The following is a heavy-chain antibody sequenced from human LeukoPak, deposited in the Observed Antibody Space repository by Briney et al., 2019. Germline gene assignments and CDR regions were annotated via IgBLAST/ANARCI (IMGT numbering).Heavy chain of an antibody. CDR2: TSYSGRA. Sequence: PSETLSLTCTVSGGSISSYYWSWIRQPPGGGLQWIGSTSYSGRANYNPSLKDRVTVSLDTSKNQFYLKVTSVTAADTAVYYCARRRVEMAPITEGNWFDSWGQGTPVTVSS. V-gene: IGHV4-59*08. D-gene: IGHD5-24*01. CDR3: ARRRVEMAPITEGNWFDS. J-gene: IGHJ5*01. CDR1: GGSISSYY.